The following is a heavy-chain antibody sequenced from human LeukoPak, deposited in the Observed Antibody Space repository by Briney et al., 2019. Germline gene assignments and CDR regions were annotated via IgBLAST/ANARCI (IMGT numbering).Heavy chain of an antibody. CDR2: IYHSGST. V-gene: IGHV4-38-2*02. Sequence: KPSETLSLTCTVSGGSISSYYWSWIRQPPGKGLEWIGSIYHSGSTYYNPSLKSRVTISVDTSKNQFSLKLSSVTAADTAVYYCARGLRLDAFDIWGQGTMVTVSS. CDR1: GGSISSYY. D-gene: IGHD5/OR15-5a*01. J-gene: IGHJ3*02. CDR3: ARGLRLDAFDI.